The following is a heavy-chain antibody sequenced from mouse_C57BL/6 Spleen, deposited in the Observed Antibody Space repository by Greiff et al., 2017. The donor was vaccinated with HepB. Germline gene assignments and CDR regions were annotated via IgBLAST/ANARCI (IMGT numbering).Heavy chain of an antibody. V-gene: IGHV1-64*01. CDR3: ARQEAYDYYYAMDY. CDR1: GYTFTSYW. J-gene: IGHJ4*01. CDR2: IHPNSGST. Sequence: QVQLQQPGAELVKPGASVKLSCKASGYTFTSYWMHWVKQRPGQGLEWIGMIHPNSGSTNYNEKFKSKATLTVDKSSSTAYMQLSSLTSEDSAVYYCARQEAYDYYYAMDYWGQGTSVTVSS. D-gene: IGHD2-4*01.